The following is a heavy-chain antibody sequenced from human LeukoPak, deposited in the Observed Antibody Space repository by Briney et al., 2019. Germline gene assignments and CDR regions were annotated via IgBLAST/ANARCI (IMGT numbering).Heavy chain of an antibody. D-gene: IGHD1-14*01. V-gene: IGHV4-38-2*02. Sequence: PETLSLTCIVSNYSISSGYYWGWFRQPPGKGLEWIGSMHHSGSSYQTPSLKSRVTMSVDASKNQFSLRLSSVTAADTAVYYCARDISARYDYWGQGALVTVSS. CDR2: MHHSGSS. CDR1: NYSISSGYY. CDR3: ARDISARYDY. J-gene: IGHJ4*02.